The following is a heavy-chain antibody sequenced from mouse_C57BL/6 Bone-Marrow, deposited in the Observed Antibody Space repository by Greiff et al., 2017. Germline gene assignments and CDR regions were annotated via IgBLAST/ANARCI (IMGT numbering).Heavy chain of an antibody. D-gene: IGHD2-3*01. J-gene: IGHJ1*03. CDR1: GYSFTGYF. CDR2: INPYNGDT. CDR3: ARSGGYSPYWYCEV. Sequence: VQLKESGPELVKPGDSVKISCKASGYSFTGYFMNWVMQSHGKSLEWIGRINPYNGDTFYNQKFKGKATLTVDKSSSTAHMELRSLTSEDSAVYYCARSGGYSPYWYCEVWGTETTVTVSS. V-gene: IGHV1-20*01.